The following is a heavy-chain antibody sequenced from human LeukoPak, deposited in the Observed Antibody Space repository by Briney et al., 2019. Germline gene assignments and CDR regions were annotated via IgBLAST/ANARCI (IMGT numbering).Heavy chain of an antibody. J-gene: IGHJ4*02. CDR1: GFTFSSYG. D-gene: IGHD4-23*01. V-gene: IGHV3-30*02. CDR2: IRYDGSNK. CDR3: APFFMTTVVNPFSAFAY. Sequence: GGSLRLSCAASGFTFSSYGMHWVRQAPGKGLEWVAFIRYDGSNKYYADSVKGRFTISRDNSKNTLYLQMNSLRAEDTAVYYCAPFFMTTVVNPFSAFAYWAQGTLVTVSS.